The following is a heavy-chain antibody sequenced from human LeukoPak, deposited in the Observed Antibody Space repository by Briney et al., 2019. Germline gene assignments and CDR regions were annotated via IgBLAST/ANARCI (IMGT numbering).Heavy chain of an antibody. D-gene: IGHD2-8*01. V-gene: IGHV4-59*08. J-gene: IGHJ5*02. CDR3: ASLKDGVFGP. CDR1: GGSISSYY. Sequence: NPSETLSLTCTVSGGSISSYYWSWIRQPPGKGLEWIGFIYYSGSTNYNPSLKSRVTISVDTSKNQFSLNLSSVTAADTAIYYCASLKDGVFGPWGQGTLVTVSS. CDR2: IYYSGST.